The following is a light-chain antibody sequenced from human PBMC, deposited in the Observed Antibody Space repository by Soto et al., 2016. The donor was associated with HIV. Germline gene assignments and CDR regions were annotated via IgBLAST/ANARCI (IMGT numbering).Light chain of an antibody. CDR3: QVWDATSECVL. Sequence: SDVLTQPPSVSVARGRTATFTCGGNNIGSRSVQWYQQKPGQAPVLVVYNDGDRPSGIPERFSGSNSGNTATLTITRVEAGDEADYYCQVWDATSECVLFGGRTKLTVL. J-gene: IGLJ2*01. CDR2: NDG. V-gene: IGLV3-21*03. CDR1: NIGSRS.